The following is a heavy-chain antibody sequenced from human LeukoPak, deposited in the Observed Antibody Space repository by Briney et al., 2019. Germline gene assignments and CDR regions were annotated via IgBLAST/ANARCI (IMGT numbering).Heavy chain of an antibody. CDR1: GYTFTCYY. V-gene: IGHV1-2*02. CDR2: INPNSGGT. CDR3: ARELARIAEAGTVMDV. Sequence: ASVKVSCKASGYTFTCYYMHWVRQAPGQGLEWMGWINPNSGGTNYAQKFQGRVTMTRDTSISTAYMELSRLRSDDTAVYYCARELARIAEAGTVMDVWGKGTTVTVSS. D-gene: IGHD6-13*01. J-gene: IGHJ6*03.